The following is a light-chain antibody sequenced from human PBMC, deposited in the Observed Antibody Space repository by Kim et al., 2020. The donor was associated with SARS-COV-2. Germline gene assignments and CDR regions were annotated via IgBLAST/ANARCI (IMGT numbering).Light chain of an antibody. CDR1: QRISNY. J-gene: IGKJ2*01. CDR3: QQSYSNPPEYT. V-gene: IGKV1-39*01. CDR2: AAS. Sequence: DIQMTQSPSSLSASVGDRVTITCRASQRISNYLNWYQQKPGKAPKVLIYAASTLQSGVPSRFSGSGSGTDFTLTISSLQPEDFATYYCQQSYSNPPEYTFGQGTKVEI.